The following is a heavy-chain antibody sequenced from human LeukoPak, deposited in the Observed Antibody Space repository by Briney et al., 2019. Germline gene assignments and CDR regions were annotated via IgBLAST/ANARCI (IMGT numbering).Heavy chain of an antibody. Sequence: PSETLSLTRTVSGGSISSSSHYWDWIRQPPGKGLEWIGGIYYSGSTDYNPSLQSRVTISADTSKNQFSLRLSSVTAADTAVYYCARRVRGVPFDYWGQGTLVTVSS. CDR1: GGSISSSSHY. CDR3: ARRVRGVPFDY. D-gene: IGHD3-10*01. J-gene: IGHJ4*02. V-gene: IGHV4-39*01. CDR2: IYYSGST.